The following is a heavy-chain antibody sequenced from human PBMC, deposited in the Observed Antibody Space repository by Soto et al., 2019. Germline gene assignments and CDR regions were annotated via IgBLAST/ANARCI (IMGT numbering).Heavy chain of an antibody. CDR1: GDSVTSGSYY. Sequence: SETLSLTCIVSGDSVTSGSYYWTWLRQPPGKGLEWIGYISYTGRTKYNPSLQSRVTISVDTSKNDFSLNLSSVTAADTAVYFCAREWGLLPYYVMNVWGQGTTVTVSS. CDR3: AREWGLLPYYVMNV. D-gene: IGHD7-27*01. CDR2: ISYTGRT. J-gene: IGHJ6*02. V-gene: IGHV4-61*03.